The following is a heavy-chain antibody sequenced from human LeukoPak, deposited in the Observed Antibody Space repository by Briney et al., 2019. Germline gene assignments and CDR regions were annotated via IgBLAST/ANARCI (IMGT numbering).Heavy chain of an antibody. V-gene: IGHV4-34*01. CDR3: VSLRRGELYSLGY. J-gene: IGHJ4*02. Sequence: PSETLSLTCAVYGGSFSGYYWSWIRQPPGKGLEWIGEINHSGSTNYNPSLKSRVTLSVDTSKNQFSLKLSSVTAADTAVYYCVSLRRGELYSLGYWGQGTLVTVSS. CDR1: GGSFSGYY. D-gene: IGHD3-16*01. CDR2: INHSGST.